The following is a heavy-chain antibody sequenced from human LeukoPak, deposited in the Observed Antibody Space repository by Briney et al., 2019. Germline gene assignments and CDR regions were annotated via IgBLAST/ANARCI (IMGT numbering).Heavy chain of an antibody. V-gene: IGHV4-59*01. CDR3: ARGRQVGNTGYYFDY. CDR1: GGSINSNY. D-gene: IGHD1-26*01. CDR2: ISYSGST. J-gene: IGHJ4*01. Sequence: PSETLSLTCTVSGGSINSNYWSWIRQPPEKGLEWIGYISYSGSTNYDPSLKSRVTISLDTSKSQFSLNLNSVTAADTAVYYCARGRQVGNTGYYFDYWGHGTLVTVSS.